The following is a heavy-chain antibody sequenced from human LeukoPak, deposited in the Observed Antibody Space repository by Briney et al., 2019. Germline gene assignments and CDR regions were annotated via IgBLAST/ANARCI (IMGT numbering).Heavy chain of an antibody. Sequence: GASVKVSCKASGCTFTSYDINWVRQATGQGLEWMGWMNPGSGNTGYAQKFQGRVTMTRNTFISTAYMELSSLRSEDTAVYYCARAVGSYTMFDPWGQGTLVTVSS. D-gene: IGHD3-10*01. CDR3: ARAVGSYTMFDP. V-gene: IGHV1-8*01. CDR1: GCTFTSYD. CDR2: MNPGSGNT. J-gene: IGHJ5*02.